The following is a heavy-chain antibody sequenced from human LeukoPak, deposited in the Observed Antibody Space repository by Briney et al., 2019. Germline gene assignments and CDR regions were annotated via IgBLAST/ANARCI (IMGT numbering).Heavy chain of an antibody. V-gene: IGHV3-23*01. J-gene: IGHJ4*01. CDR3: AKGIYSSGWSYFDY. Sequence: GGPLRLFCAASGFTYSHSAMICVRQAPGKGLEWVSTLSGSCITTYYADSVKGRFPISRDNSKNTLYRQMNSLRAEDTAVYYCAKGIYSSGWSYFDYWGHGTLVTVSS. D-gene: IGHD6-25*01. CDR2: LSGSCITT. CDR1: GFTYSHSA.